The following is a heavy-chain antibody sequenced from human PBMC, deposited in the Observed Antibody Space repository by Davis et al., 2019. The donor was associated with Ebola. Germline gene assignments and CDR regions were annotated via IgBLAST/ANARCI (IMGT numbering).Heavy chain of an antibody. CDR2: IKSRTHGGTA. CDR3: TTDLDWLLSVDY. D-gene: IGHD3/OR15-3a*01. V-gene: IGHV3-15*01. CDR1: GITFNSAW. Sequence: GESLKISCAASGITFNSAWLSWVRRAPGKGLEWVGRIKSRTHGGTADYAAPVKGRFTISRDDSTNTLFLQMNSLKIEDTAVYYCTTDLDWLLSVDYWGQGTLVTVSS. J-gene: IGHJ4*02.